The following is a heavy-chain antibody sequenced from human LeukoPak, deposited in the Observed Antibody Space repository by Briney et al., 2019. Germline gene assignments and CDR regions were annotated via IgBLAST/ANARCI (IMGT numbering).Heavy chain of an antibody. J-gene: IGHJ6*03. CDR1: GFTFSSYG. CDR3: ARGRYMDV. CDR2: ISGSGGNT. Sequence: GGSLRLSCAASGFTFSSYGMSWVRQAPGKGLEYLSAISGSGGNTYYADSVKGRFTISRDNSKNTLYLQMNSLRAEDTALYYCARGRYMDVWGKGTTVTISS. V-gene: IGHV3-23*01.